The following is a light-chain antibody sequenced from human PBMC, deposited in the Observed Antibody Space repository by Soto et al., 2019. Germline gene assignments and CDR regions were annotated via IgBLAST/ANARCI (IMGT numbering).Light chain of an antibody. V-gene: IGKV1-5*01. CDR1: QSISSW. Sequence: DIQMTQSPSILSASVGDRVTITCRASQSISSWLAWYQQKPGKAPKLLIYDASNLENGVPSRFSGSGSGTEFTLTISSLQPDDFATYYCQQYNSYPFTFGPVTKVDLK. J-gene: IGKJ3*01. CDR2: DAS. CDR3: QQYNSYPFT.